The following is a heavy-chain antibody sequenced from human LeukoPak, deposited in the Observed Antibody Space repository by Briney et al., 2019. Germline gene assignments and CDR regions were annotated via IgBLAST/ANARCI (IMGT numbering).Heavy chain of an antibody. D-gene: IGHD3-3*01. J-gene: IGHJ6*02. CDR2: MNPNSGNT. CDR1: GGTFSSYA. V-gene: IGHV1-8*02. Sequence: ASVKVSCKASGGTFSSYAIRWVRQATGQGLEWMGWMNPNSGNTGYAQKFQGRITMTRNTSISTAYMELSSLRSEDTAVYYCARNYDFWSGYGYGMDVWGQGTTVTVSS. CDR3: ARNYDFWSGYGYGMDV.